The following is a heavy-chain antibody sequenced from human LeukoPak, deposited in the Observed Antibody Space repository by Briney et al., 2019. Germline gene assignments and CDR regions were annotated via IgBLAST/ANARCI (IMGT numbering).Heavy chain of an antibody. CDR2: ISAYNGNT. V-gene: IGHV1-18*04. D-gene: IGHD2-15*01. Sequence: ASVTVSCKASGYTFTSYGMSWVRQAPGQGLEWMGWISAYNGNTNYAQKLQGRVTMTTDTSTSTAYMELRSLRSDDTAVYYCARDGPYCSGGSCYSSSAFDYWGQGTLVTVSS. J-gene: IGHJ4*02. CDR3: ARDGPYCSGGSCYSSSAFDY. CDR1: GYTFTSYG.